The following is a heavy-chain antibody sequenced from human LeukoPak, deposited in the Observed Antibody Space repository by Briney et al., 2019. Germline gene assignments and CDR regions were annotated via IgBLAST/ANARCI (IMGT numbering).Heavy chain of an antibody. Sequence: GGSLRLSCAASGFTFSSYDIHWVRQAPGKGLEWVAVIWFDGSNKYYADSVKGRFTISRDNSKNTLYLQMNSLRAEDTAVYYCARPSGSYWYFDLWGRGTLVTVSS. CDR2: IWFDGSNK. J-gene: IGHJ2*01. V-gene: IGHV3-33*01. CDR1: GFTFSSYD. D-gene: IGHD1-26*01. CDR3: ARPSGSYWYFDL.